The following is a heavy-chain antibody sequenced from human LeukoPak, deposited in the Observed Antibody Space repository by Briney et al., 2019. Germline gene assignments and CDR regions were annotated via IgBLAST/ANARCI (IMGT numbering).Heavy chain of an antibody. CDR3: ARARSYYGSGKPYYYGMDV. Sequence: SAKVSCKASGGTFSSYAISWVRQAPGQGLEWMGGIIPIFGTANYAQKFQGRVTITADESTSTAYMELSSLRSEDTAVYYCARARSYYGSGKPYYYGMDVWGQGTTVTVSS. CDR2: IIPIFGTA. D-gene: IGHD3-10*01. CDR1: GGTFSSYA. J-gene: IGHJ6*02. V-gene: IGHV1-69*01.